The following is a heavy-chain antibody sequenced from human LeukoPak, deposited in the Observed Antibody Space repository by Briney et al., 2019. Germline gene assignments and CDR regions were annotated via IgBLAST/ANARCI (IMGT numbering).Heavy chain of an antibody. V-gene: IGHV3-30*02. CDR1: GFTFSSYG. D-gene: IGHD4-17*01. Sequence: GGSLRLSCAAAGFTFSSYGMHWVRQAPGKGLEWVTFIRFDGSNQYYADSVKGRFTISRDNSKNTLYLQMNSLRAEDTAVFYCAREGTPYGDYGPNDPWGQGTLVTVSS. CDR3: AREGTPYGDYGPNDP. J-gene: IGHJ5*02. CDR2: IRFDGSNQ.